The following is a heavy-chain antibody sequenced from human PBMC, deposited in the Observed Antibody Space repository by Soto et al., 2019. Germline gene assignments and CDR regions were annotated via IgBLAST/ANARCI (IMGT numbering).Heavy chain of an antibody. D-gene: IGHD6-25*01. V-gene: IGHV3-53*01. Sequence: EVQLVESGGGLIQPGGSLRLSCAVSGFTVSNHYMSWVRQAPGKGLEGVSVIYSGGYTAYGDSVKGRFTISRDNSKNTQYLQIKGLRAGDTALYSWAAQRGGGGYWGQGTLVTVSS. CDR1: GFTVSNHY. J-gene: IGHJ4*02. CDR3: AAQRGGGGY. CDR2: IYSGGYT.